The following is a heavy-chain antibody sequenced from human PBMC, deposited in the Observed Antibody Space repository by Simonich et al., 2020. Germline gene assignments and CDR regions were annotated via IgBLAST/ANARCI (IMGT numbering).Heavy chain of an antibody. CDR2: INPTSGGT. CDR1: GYTFTGYY. V-gene: IGHV1-2*02. Sequence: QVQLVQSGAEVKKPGASVKVSCKASGYTFTGYYMHWVRQAPGQGLEWRGGINPTSGGTNYAQKFQGRVTMTRDTSISTAYMELSRLRSDDTAVYYCARVRFEAFDIWGQGTMVTVSS. J-gene: IGHJ3*02. CDR3: ARVRFEAFDI.